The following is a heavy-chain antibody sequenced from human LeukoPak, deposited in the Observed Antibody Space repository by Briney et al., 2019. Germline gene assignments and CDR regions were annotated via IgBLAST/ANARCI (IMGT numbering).Heavy chain of an antibody. D-gene: IGHD3-22*01. CDR2: ISTSGSPI. Sequence: PGGSLRLSCAASGFTFSSYEMNWVRQAPGKGLEWVSYISTSGSPIYYGNSVKGRFTISRDNAKNSLYLQMNSLRAEDTALYYCARRGFYDTSGYLFDHWAREPWSPSPQ. CDR3: ARRGFYDTSGYLFDH. CDR1: GFTFSSYE. J-gene: IGHJ4*02. V-gene: IGHV3-48*03.